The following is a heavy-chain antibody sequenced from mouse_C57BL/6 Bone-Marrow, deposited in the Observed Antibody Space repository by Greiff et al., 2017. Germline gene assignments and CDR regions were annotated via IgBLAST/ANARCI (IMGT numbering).Heavy chain of an antibody. Sequence: QVQLQQPGAELVMPGASVKLSCKASGYTFTSYWMHWVKQRPGQGLEWIGEIDPSDSYTNYNQKFKGKSTLTVDKSSSTAYMQLSSLTSEDSAVYYCARSYLDYFDYWGQGTTLTVSS. V-gene: IGHV1-69*01. J-gene: IGHJ2*01. D-gene: IGHD5-1*01. CDR1: GYTFTSYW. CDR3: ARSYLDYFDY. CDR2: IDPSDSYT.